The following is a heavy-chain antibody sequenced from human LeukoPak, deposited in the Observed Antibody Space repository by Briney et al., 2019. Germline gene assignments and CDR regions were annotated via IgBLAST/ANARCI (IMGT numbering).Heavy chain of an antibody. Sequence: GGSLRLSCAASGFTFSSYGMSWVRQAPGKGLEWVSAISGSGGSTYYADSVKGRFTISRDNSKNTLYLLMNSLRAEDTAIYYCAKAEQYYYDSSGYFDYFDYWGQGTLVTVSS. CDR2: ISGSGGST. V-gene: IGHV3-23*01. CDR3: AKAEQYYYDSSGYFDYFDY. J-gene: IGHJ4*02. CDR1: GFTFSSYG. D-gene: IGHD3-22*01.